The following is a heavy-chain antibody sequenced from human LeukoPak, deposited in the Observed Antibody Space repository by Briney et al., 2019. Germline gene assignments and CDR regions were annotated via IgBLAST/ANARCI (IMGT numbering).Heavy chain of an antibody. J-gene: IGHJ4*02. CDR2: ISGSGGST. CDR1: GFTFSSYA. D-gene: IGHD6-19*01. V-gene: IGHV3-23*01. CDR3: AKISSGRPYYFDY. Sequence: GGSLRLSCAASGFTFSSYAMGWVRQAPGKGLEWVSAISGSGGSTYYADSVKGRFTISRDNSKNTLYLQMNSLRAEDTAVYYCAKISSGRPYYFDYWGQGTLVTVSS.